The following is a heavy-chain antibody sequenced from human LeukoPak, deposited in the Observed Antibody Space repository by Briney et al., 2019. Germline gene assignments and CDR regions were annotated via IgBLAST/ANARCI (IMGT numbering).Heavy chain of an antibody. CDR3: ARPEYYYDSSGYSYYFDY. Sequence: ASVKVSCKASGYTFTSYAMHWVRQAPGQRLEWMGWINAGNGNTKYSQKFQGRVTITRDTSASTAYMELSSLRSEDTAVYYCARPEYYYDSSGYSYYFDYWGQGTLVTVSS. J-gene: IGHJ4*02. CDR1: GYTFTSYA. D-gene: IGHD3-22*01. CDR2: INAGNGNT. V-gene: IGHV1-3*01.